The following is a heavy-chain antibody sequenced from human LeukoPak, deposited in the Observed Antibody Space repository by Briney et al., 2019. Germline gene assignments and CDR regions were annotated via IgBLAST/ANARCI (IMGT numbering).Heavy chain of an antibody. CDR1: GYSFISYW. D-gene: IGHD1-1*01. CDR2: IYPGDSDT. CDR3: ARLDWNLAFDY. V-gene: IGHV5-51*01. Sequence: GESLKISCKASGYSFISYWIGWVRQVPGEGLEWMGIIYPGDSDTRYSPSFQGQVTISADKSITTAYLQWSSLKASDTAMYFCARLDWNLAFDYWGQGTLVTVSS. J-gene: IGHJ4*02.